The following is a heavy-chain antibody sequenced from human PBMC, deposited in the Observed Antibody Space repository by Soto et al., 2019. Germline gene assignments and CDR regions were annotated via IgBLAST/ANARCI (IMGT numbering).Heavy chain of an antibody. CDR2: ISSSSTI. Sequence: PGGSLRLSCAASGFTFSTYSMNWVRQAPGKGLEWVSYISSSSTIFYTDSVKGRFTVSRDNAKNTLFLQMNSLRAEDTAVYYCAKDRYGDYGGIDYWGQGTMVTVSS. CDR1: GFTFSTYS. V-gene: IGHV3-48*01. D-gene: IGHD4-17*01. CDR3: AKDRYGDYGGIDY. J-gene: IGHJ4*02.